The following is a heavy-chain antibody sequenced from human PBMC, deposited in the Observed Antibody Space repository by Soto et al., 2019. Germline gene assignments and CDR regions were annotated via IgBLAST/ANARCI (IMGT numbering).Heavy chain of an antibody. V-gene: IGHV4-39*01. J-gene: IGHJ6*03. CDR1: GGSISSSSYY. CDR3: ARLKAAAYDYIWGSYRHYYYYYMDV. Sequence: ASETLSLTCTVSGGSISSSSYYWGWIRQPPRKGLEWIGSNYYSGSTYYNPSLKSRVTISVDTSKNQFSLKLSSVTAADTAVYYCARLKAAAYDYIWGSYRHYYYYYMDVWGKGTTVTVSS. D-gene: IGHD3-16*02. CDR2: NYYSGST.